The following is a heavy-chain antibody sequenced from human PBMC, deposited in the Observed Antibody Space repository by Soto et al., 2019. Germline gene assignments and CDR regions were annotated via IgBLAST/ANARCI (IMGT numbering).Heavy chain of an antibody. J-gene: IGHJ6*02. CDR2: ITVTDGRR. CDR3: ATESMYVVVGGSTRHHYYGIDV. Sequence: EGQLLESGGGLVRPGGSLTLSCAGSGFTFSRYAMTWVRQAPGKGLEWVSSITVTDGRRTYADSVKGRFTISTDTHKNKVYLQMNSLRAEYTALYYCATESMYVVVGGSTRHHYYGIDVWGQGPAVIVS. CDR1: GFTFSRYA. D-gene: IGHD2-15*01. V-gene: IGHV3-23*01.